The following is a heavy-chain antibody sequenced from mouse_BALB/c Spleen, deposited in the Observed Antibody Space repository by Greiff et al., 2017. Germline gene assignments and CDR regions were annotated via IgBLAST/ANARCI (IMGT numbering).Heavy chain of an antibody. CDR1: GYSFTGYY. J-gene: IGHJ4*01. CDR2: ISCYNGAT. D-gene: IGHD1-1*01. Sequence: LVKTGASVKISCKASGYSFTGYYMHWVKQSHGKSLEWIGYISCYNGATSYNQKFKGKATFTVDTSSSTAYMQFISLTSEDSAVYYCARNYGSSYGYAMDYWGQGTSVTVSS. CDR3: ARNYGSSYGYAMDY. V-gene: IGHV1S34*01.